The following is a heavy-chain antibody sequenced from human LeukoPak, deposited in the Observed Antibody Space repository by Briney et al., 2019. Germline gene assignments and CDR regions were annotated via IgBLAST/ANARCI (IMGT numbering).Heavy chain of an antibody. D-gene: IGHD4-23*01. Sequence: SVKVSCKASGGAFSSYAISWVRQAPGQGLEWMGGIIPIFGTANYAQKFQGRVTITTDESTSTAYMELSSLRSEDTAVYYCARGMVVTGPFDYWGQGTLVTVSS. CDR1: GGAFSSYA. CDR3: ARGMVVTGPFDY. CDR2: IIPIFGTA. V-gene: IGHV1-69*05. J-gene: IGHJ4*02.